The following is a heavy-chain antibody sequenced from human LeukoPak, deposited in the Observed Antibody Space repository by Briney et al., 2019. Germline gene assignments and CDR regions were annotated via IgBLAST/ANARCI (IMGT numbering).Heavy chain of an antibody. V-gene: IGHV3-49*04. CDR1: GFIFGDYA. J-gene: IGHJ4*02. CDR2: IRSKAHGGTS. CDR3: NSRYCCSTSCYGDYDL. D-gene: IGHD2-2*01. Sequence: GGSLRLSCTPSGFIFGDYAMRWVRHAPGKGLEWVGFIRSKAHGGTSEYAASVRVSFSILRDDSRLFAYLQMNSLEAGDIPYYHCNSRYCCSTSCYGDYDLWGQGTGVTVTA.